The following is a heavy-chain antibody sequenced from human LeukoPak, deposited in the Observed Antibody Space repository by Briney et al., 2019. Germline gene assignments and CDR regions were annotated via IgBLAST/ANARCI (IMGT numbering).Heavy chain of an antibody. D-gene: IGHD3-10*01. CDR1: GGSISSYY. V-gene: IGHV4-59*12. Sequence: PSETLSLTCTVSGGSISSYYWSWIRQPPGKGLEWIGYIYYSGSTNYNPSLKSRVTISVDTSKNQFSLKLSSVTAADTAVYYCARGLGISGYWGQGTLVTVSS. CDR3: ARGLGISGY. CDR2: IYYSGST. J-gene: IGHJ4*02.